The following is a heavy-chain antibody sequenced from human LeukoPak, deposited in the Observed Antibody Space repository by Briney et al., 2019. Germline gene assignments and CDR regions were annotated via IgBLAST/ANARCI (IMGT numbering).Heavy chain of an antibody. CDR2: ISSGNTYV. CDR3: ASRPRPYYYDSNGYFPLNF. Sequence: GGSLRLSCTTSGFTFSAYDMVWIRQAPGRGLEWVSSISSGNTYVYYADSVKGPFTISRDNANNSLSLQMNSLRAEDTAVYYCASRPRPYYYDSNGYFPLNFWGQGTLVAVSS. D-gene: IGHD3-22*01. J-gene: IGHJ4*02. CDR1: GFTFSAYD. V-gene: IGHV3-21*06.